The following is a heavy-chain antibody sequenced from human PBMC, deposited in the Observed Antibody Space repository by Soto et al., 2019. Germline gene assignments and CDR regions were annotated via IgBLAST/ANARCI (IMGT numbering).Heavy chain of an antibody. Sequence: QVPLVESGGGVVQPGRSLRLSCAASGFMFSNYAMHWVRQAPGKGLEWVALIWYDGSQNYYADSVKGRFTISRDNAKNTLFLRMNTLRAEDTAVYYCANLDPSITGSHWGQGTLVTVSS. CDR1: GFMFSNYA. CDR3: ANLDPSITGSH. CDR2: IWYDGSQN. J-gene: IGHJ4*02. D-gene: IGHD1-20*01. V-gene: IGHV3-33*06.